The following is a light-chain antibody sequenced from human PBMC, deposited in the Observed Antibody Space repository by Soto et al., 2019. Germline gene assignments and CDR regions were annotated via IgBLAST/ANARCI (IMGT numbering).Light chain of an antibody. Sequence: NFMLTQPLSVSESPGKTVIISCTHSSGSIASNYVQWHQQRPGSAPTTVIYKDNQRPSGVPDRFSGAIDSSSNSASLTISGLKTEDEADYYCQSYDSNNVVFGGGTKLTVL. CDR1: SGSIASNY. V-gene: IGLV6-57*04. CDR3: QSYDSNNVV. J-gene: IGLJ2*01. CDR2: KDN.